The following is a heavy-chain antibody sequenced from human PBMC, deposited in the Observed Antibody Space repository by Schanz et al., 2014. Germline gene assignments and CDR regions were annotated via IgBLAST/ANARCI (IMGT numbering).Heavy chain of an antibody. D-gene: IGHD6-19*01. CDR3: ASPPISVAGRLADY. J-gene: IGHJ4*02. Sequence: EVQLVESGGGLVQPGGSLRLSCAVSGFTFSTYAMSWVRQPPGEGLEWVSLIDYAGSTNYADSVKGRMTVSRDTSKNALFLQMNNLRAEDTAVYYCASPPISVAGRLADYWGQGILVAVSS. CDR2: IDYAGST. CDR1: GFTFSTYA. V-gene: IGHV3-66*01.